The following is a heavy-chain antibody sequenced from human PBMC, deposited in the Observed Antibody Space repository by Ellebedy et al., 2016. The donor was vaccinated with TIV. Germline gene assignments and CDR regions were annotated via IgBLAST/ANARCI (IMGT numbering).Heavy chain of an antibody. J-gene: IGHJ4*02. V-gene: IGHV4-38-2*02. CDR1: GYSISSGYS. D-gene: IGHD4-17*01. CDR3: ARWWDYGDYAPRVSGGSSAGDLGY. CDR2: LYYSRST. Sequence: MPSETLSLTCTVSGYSISSGYSWGWIRQHPGKGLEWIGSLYYSRSTYYRPSLKSRVTISPDPSKNQLSLDLTSVTAADTAVYYCARWWDYGDYAPRVSGGSSAGDLGYWGQGALVTVSS.